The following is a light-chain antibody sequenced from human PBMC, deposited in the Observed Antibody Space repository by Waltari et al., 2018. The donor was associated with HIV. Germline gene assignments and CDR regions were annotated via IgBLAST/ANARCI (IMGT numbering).Light chain of an antibody. CDR3: LQALSFPRT. V-gene: IGKV1-12*01. J-gene: IGKJ3*01. CDR1: QGLTSC. Sequence: DIQVTQSPSSVSASIGDRVTITCRAIQGLTSCLAWYQQKPGNTPKLLISATSTFQSGVPSRFSGRRSGADFTLSISNQQPEDFATYCCLQALSFPRTLDPGTKVEVK. CDR2: ATS.